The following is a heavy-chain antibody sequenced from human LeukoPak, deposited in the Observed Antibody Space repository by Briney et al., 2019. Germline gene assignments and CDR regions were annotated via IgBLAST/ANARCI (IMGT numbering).Heavy chain of an antibody. CDR2: IYYSGTT. V-gene: IGHV4-59*01. Sequence: SETLSLTCTVSGVSISSFHWSWIRQPPGKGLEWIGYIYYSGTTNYNPSLKSRVTISADTSQNQFSLKLSSVTAADTAVYYCASRKLGNDYWGQGTLVTVSS. J-gene: IGHJ4*02. CDR1: GVSISSFH. CDR3: ASRKLGNDY. D-gene: IGHD7-27*01.